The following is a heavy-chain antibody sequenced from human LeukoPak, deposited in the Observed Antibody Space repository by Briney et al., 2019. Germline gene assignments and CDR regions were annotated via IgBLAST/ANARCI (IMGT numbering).Heavy chain of an antibody. D-gene: IGHD6-13*01. V-gene: IGHV4-59*12. Sequence: SETLSLTCTVSGGSISSYYWSWIRQPPGKGLEWIGYIYYSGTTNYNPSLKSRVTIPVDTSKNQFSLKLSSVTAADTAVYYCARGIRIYSSSFYYFDYWGQGTLVTVSS. CDR3: ARGIRIYSSSFYYFDY. CDR2: IYYSGTT. CDR1: GGSISSYY. J-gene: IGHJ4*02.